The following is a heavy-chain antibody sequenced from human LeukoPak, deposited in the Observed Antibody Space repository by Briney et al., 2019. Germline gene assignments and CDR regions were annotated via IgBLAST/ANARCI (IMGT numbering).Heavy chain of an antibody. J-gene: IGHJ4*02. CDR3: AKDNRRHYTSGPNPDSLH. D-gene: IGHD6-19*01. Sequence: PGGSLRLSCAASGVTFDDYAMHWVRQPPGKGLEWVSGISWNSGSIDYADSVKGRFTISSDNAKNSLYLQMNSLRVEDTAFYYCAKDNRRHYTSGPNPDSLHWGQGALVTVSS. CDR1: GVTFDDYA. V-gene: IGHV3-9*01. CDR2: ISWNSGSI.